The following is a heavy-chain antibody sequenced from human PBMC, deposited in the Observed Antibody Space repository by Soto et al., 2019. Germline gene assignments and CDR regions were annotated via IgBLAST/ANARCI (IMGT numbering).Heavy chain of an antibody. D-gene: IGHD5-12*01. CDR1: GYTFTSYY. CDR2: INPSGGST. V-gene: IGHV1-46*01. CDR3: AREPYIVATIRQPGPHYYYGMDV. Sequence: ASVKVSCKASGYTFTSYYMHWVRQAPGQGLEWMGIINPSGGSTSYAQKFQGRVTMTRDTSTSTVYMELSSLRSEDTAVYYCAREPYIVATIRQPGPHYYYGMDVWGQGTTVTVSS. J-gene: IGHJ6*02.